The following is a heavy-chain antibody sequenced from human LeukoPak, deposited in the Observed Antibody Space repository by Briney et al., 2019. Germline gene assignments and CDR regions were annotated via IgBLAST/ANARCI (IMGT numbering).Heavy chain of an antibody. CDR2: INHNGNVN. CDR1: GFTFSSYW. CDR3: AKGGVAGTGYFDY. V-gene: IGHV3-7*03. D-gene: IGHD6-19*01. Sequence: GGSLRLSCAASGFTFSSYWMNWARQAPGKGLEWVASINHNGNVNYYVDSVKGRFTISRDNAKNSLYLQMNSLRAEDTAVYYCAKGGVAGTGYFDYWGQGTLVTVSS. J-gene: IGHJ4*02.